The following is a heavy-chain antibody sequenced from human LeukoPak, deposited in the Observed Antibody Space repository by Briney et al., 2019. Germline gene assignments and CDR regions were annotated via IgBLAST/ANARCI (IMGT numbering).Heavy chain of an antibody. CDR1: GFIFSNYG. CDR3: SREASEAFDI. J-gene: IGHJ3*02. V-gene: IGHV3-30*02. Sequence: GGSLRLSCAASGFIFSNYGFHWVRQAPGKGLEWVAVIRYDGDLQYHADSVKGRFTVSKDNFKDTLYLHMNGLRPEDSAVYYCSREASEAFDIWGQGSMVTVS. CDR2: IRYDGDLQ.